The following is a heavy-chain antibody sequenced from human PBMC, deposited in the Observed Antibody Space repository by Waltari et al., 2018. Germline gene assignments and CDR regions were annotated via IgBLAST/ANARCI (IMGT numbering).Heavy chain of an antibody. V-gene: IGHV4-59*01. CDR3: ARLGGDRFGSLRHCGPASCTTWIDP. CDR1: GGSISGFY. Sequence: VLLEESGPGLVKPSETLSLTCTVSGGSISGFYWTWLRQPPGKGLEYIGSIFYTGNTNYNPSLKSRVIISVDTSRNQFSLKMRSLTAADTAVYYCARLGGDRFGSLRHCGPASCTTWIDPWGRGTLVTVSS. J-gene: IGHJ5*02. D-gene: IGHD2-2*01. CDR2: IFYTGNT.